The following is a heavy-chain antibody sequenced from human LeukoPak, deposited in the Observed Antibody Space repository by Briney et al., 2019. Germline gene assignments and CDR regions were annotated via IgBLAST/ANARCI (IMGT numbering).Heavy chain of an antibody. CDR2: ISYDGSNK. D-gene: IGHD6-13*01. Sequence: PGRSLRLSCAASGFTFSDYAMHWVRQAPGKGLEWVAVISYDGSNKYYADSVKGRFTISRDNSKNTLYLQMDTLRAEDTAVYYCARADSSSWSDLDYWGQGTLVTVSS. CDR3: ARADSSSWSDLDY. CDR1: GFTFSDYA. V-gene: IGHV3-30-3*01. J-gene: IGHJ4*02.